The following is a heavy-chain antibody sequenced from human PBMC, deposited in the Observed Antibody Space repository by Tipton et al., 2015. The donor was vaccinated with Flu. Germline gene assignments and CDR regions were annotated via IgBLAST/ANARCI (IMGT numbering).Heavy chain of an antibody. CDR2: IRYDGSNK. J-gene: IGHJ3*02. CDR1: GFTFSSYG. Sequence: SPRLSCAASGFTFSSYGMHWVRQAPGKGLEWVAFIRYDGSNKYYADSVKGRFTISRDNSKNTLYLQMNSLRAEDTAVYYCANLASAKTPRAFDIWGQGTMVTVSS. CDR3: ANLASAKTPRAFDI. V-gene: IGHV3-30*02. D-gene: IGHD2-15*01.